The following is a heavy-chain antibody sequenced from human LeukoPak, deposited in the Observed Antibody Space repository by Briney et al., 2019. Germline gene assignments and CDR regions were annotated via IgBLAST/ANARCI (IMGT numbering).Heavy chain of an antibody. J-gene: IGHJ4*02. D-gene: IGHD2-2*01. Sequence: ASVRVSCKASGYTFTGFYMHWVRQAPGQGLEWMGWINPNSGGTNYAQKFQGRVTMTRDTSISTAYMELSRLRSDDTAVYYCARDIVVVPAAPWGQGTLVTVSS. CDR3: ARDIVVVPAAP. CDR2: INPNSGGT. V-gene: IGHV1-2*02. CDR1: GYTFTGFY.